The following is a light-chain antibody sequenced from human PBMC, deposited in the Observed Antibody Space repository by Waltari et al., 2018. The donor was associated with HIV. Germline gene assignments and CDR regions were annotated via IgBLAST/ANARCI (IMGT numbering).Light chain of an antibody. V-gene: IGLV1-47*01. CDR2: RDY. CDR1: SSNVGSKP. CDR3: VAWDDSLIGYV. J-gene: IGLJ1*01. Sequence: QSVLTPPPSASGTLGQRVTSSCPGSSSNVGSKPVSWFQQVSEPAPKLPISRDYQRRSGIADRFSGSKSGASASLTISGLRSEDEADYYCVAWDDSLIGYVFGTGTKVSVL.